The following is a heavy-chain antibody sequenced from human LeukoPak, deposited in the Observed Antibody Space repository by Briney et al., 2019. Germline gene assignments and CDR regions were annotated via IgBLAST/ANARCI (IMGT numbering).Heavy chain of an antibody. J-gene: IGHJ4*02. CDR2: VYTSGST. CDR1: GGSISGYY. V-gene: IGHV4-4*07. CDR3: ARDWVGELPHY. Sequence: PSETLSLTCSVCGGSISGYYWTWLRQPAGKGLEWIGRVYTSGSTHYNPSLKTRLTMSVDTSKNQFSLKLSSVTAADTAVYYCARDWVGELPHYWGQGTLVTVSS. D-gene: IGHD3-10*01.